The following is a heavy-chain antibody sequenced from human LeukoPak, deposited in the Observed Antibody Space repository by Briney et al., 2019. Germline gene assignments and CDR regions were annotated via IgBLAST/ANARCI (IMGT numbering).Heavy chain of an antibody. CDR3: ARDPVGDGYFDY. CDR2: ISSNGGST. D-gene: IGHD5-24*01. CDR1: GFTFSSYA. Sequence: GGSLRLSCAASGFTFSSYAMHWVRQAPGKGLEYVSAISSNGGSTYYANSVKGRFTISRDNSKNTLYLQMGSLRAEDMAVYYCARDPVGDGYFDYWGQGTLVTVSS. V-gene: IGHV3-64*01. J-gene: IGHJ4*02.